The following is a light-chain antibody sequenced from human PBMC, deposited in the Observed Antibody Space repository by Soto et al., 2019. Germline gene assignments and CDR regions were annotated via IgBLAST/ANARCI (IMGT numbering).Light chain of an antibody. J-gene: IGLJ2*01. V-gene: IGLV2-8*01. CDR1: YSDVGGSNY. Sequence: QSALTQPPSASGSPGQSVTISCTGTYSDVGGSNYVSWYQQHPGKAPKLDIYEVIQRPSGVPDRFSGSRSGNTASLTVSRLQAEDEADYYCSSNVVGTNLKIFGGGTKVTVL. CDR3: SSNVVGTNLKI. CDR2: EVI.